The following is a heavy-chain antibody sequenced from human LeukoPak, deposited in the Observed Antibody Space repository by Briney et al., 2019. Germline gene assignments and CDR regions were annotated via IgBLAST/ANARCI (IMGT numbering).Heavy chain of an antibody. Sequence: GGSLRLSCAASGFAFSSFWMNWVRQAPGKGLEWVANIKLDGSEEYYVDSVKGRFTISRDNSKNTLYLQMNSLRVEDTAVYYCAKQDYNYWGQGTLVTVSS. CDR3: AKQDYNY. CDR2: IKLDGSEE. V-gene: IGHV3-7*03. J-gene: IGHJ4*02. D-gene: IGHD4-11*01. CDR1: GFAFSSFW.